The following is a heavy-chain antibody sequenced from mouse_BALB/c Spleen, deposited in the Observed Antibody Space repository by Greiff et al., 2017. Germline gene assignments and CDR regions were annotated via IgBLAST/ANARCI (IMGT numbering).Heavy chain of an antibody. V-gene: IGHV5-17*02. J-gene: IGHJ1*01. CDR2: ISSGSSTI. D-gene: IGHD1-1*01. Sequence: EVQGVESGGGLVQPGGSRKLSCAASGFTFSSFGMHWVRQAPEKGLEWVAYISSGSSTIYYADTVKGRFTISRDNPKNTLFLQMTSLRSEDTAMYYCARFTTDWYFDVWGAGTTVTVSS. CDR1: GFTFSSFG. CDR3: ARFTTDWYFDV.